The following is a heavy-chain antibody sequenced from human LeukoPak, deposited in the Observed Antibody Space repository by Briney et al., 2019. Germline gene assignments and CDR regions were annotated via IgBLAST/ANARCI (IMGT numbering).Heavy chain of an antibody. V-gene: IGHV5-51*01. Sequence: GESLKISCKGSGYSFTSYWIGWVRQMPGKGLEWMGIIYPGDSDTRYSPSFQGQVTISADKSISTAYLQWSSLKASDTAMYYCARQGGYDSSGYHTGFDAFDIWGQGTMVTVSS. CDR2: IYPGDSDT. CDR3: ARQGGYDSSGYHTGFDAFDI. D-gene: IGHD3-22*01. J-gene: IGHJ3*02. CDR1: GYSFTSYW.